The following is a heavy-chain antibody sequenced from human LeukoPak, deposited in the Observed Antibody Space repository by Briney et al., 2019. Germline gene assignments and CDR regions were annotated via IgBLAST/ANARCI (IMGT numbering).Heavy chain of an antibody. J-gene: IGHJ4*02. V-gene: IGHV4-34*01. D-gene: IGHD2-15*01. Sequence: KPSETLSLTCAVYGGSFSGYYWSWIRQPPGKGLEWIGEINHSGSTNYNPSLKSRVTISVDTSKNQFSLKLSSVTAADTAVYYCARGKRAAPSYCSGGSCKHFDYWGQGTLVTVSS. CDR2: INHSGST. CDR1: GGSFSGYY. CDR3: ARGKRAAPSYCSGGSCKHFDY.